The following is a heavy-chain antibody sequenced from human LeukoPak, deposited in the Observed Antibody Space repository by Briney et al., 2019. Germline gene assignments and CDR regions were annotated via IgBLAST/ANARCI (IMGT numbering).Heavy chain of an antibody. CDR3: ARDNPNSPGYSPFDY. CDR1: GYTFTGYY. CDR2: INPNSSGT. V-gene: IGHV1-2*02. D-gene: IGHD5-24*01. J-gene: IGHJ4*02. Sequence: ASVKVSCKASGYTFTGYYMHWVRQAPGQGLEWMGWINPNSSGTNYAQKFQGRVTMTRDTSISTAYMELSRLRSDDTAVYYCARDNPNSPGYSPFDYWGQGTLVTVSS.